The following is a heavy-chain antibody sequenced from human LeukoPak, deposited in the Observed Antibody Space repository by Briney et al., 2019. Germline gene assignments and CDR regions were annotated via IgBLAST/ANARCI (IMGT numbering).Heavy chain of an antibody. V-gene: IGHV5-51*01. Sequence: GESLKISCKGSGYSFTSYWIGWVRQMSGKGLEWMVIIYPGDSDTKYIPSFQGQVTISADKSISTAYLQWSSLEASDTAMYYCARHPQHNWGPPRNWFDPWGQGTLVTVSS. D-gene: IGHD3-16*01. CDR1: GYSFTSYW. CDR3: ARHPQHNWGPPRNWFDP. CDR2: IYPGDSDT. J-gene: IGHJ5*02.